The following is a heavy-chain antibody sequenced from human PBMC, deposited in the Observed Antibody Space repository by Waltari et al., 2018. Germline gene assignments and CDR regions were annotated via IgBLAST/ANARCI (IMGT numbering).Heavy chain of an antibody. V-gene: IGHV4-34*01. CDR3: AKGRLWFGDLRS. CDR1: VWSFSAYH. D-gene: IGHD3-10*01. Sequence: QLHPQQWGAGLLKPSETLSPTCNIFVWSFSAYHWTWIRQSPGKGLEWIGEINHLGSTNYNPSLKSRVTISLDTSKNEFALKLDSVTAADTAVYFCAKGRLWFGDLRSWGQGTQVTVSS. J-gene: IGHJ4*02. CDR2: INHLGST.